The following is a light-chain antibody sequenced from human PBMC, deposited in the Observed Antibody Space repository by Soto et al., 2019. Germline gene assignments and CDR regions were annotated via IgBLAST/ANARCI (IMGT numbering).Light chain of an antibody. V-gene: IGLV2-8*01. J-gene: IGLJ1*01. CDR1: SSDVGGYNY. CDR2: DVS. CDR3: CSYVGGDNYV. Sequence: QSALTQPPSASGSPGQPVSISCTGTSSDVGGYNYVSWYQQHPGKAPKLMMYDVSKRPSGVPDRFSGSKSGNTASLTVSGLQAEDEADYYCCSYVGGDNYVFGTGTKLTVL.